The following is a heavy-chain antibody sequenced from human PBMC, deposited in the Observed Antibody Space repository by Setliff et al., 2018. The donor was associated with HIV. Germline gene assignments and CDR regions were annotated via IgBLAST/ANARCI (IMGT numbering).Heavy chain of an antibody. CDR3: ANRLRGYNKWYYFDY. Sequence: PGGSLRLSCAASGFIFNSYAMSWVRQAPGKGLEWVATMSGSTGDTYYADSVKGRFTISRDNSKNTLSLQMNSLGAEDTAVYYCANRLRGYNKWYYFDYWGQGTLVTVSS. V-gene: IGHV3-23*01. CDR1: GFIFNSYA. J-gene: IGHJ4*02. CDR2: MSGSTGDT. D-gene: IGHD1-1*01.